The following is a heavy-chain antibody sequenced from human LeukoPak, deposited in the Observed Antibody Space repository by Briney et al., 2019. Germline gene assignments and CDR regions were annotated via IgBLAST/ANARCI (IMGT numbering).Heavy chain of an antibody. CDR3: AREWLRFPIYDY. Sequence: ASVKVSCKASGYTFTGYYMHWVRQAPGQGLEWMGWINPNSGGTNYAQKFQGRVTITADESTSTAYMELSSLRSEDTAVYYCAREWLRFPIYDYWGQGTLVTVSS. D-gene: IGHD5-12*01. V-gene: IGHV1-2*02. J-gene: IGHJ4*02. CDR1: GYTFTGYY. CDR2: INPNSGGT.